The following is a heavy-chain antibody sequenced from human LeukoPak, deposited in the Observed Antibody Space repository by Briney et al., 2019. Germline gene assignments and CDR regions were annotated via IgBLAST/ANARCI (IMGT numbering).Heavy chain of an antibody. CDR1: GGTFISYA. CDR2: IIPIFGTA. V-gene: IGHV1-69*13. Sequence: ASVKVSCKASGGTFISYAISWVRQAPGQGLKWMGGIIPIFGTANYAQKFQGRVTITADESTSTAYMELSSLRSEDTAVYYCARTRSSSWYYFDYWGQGTLVTVSS. D-gene: IGHD6-13*01. J-gene: IGHJ4*02. CDR3: ARTRSSSWYYFDY.